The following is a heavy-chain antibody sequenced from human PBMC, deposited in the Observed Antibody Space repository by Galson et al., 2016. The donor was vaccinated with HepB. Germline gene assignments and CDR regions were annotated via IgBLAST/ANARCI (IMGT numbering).Heavy chain of an antibody. CDR1: GFSFSNSG. CDR3: ASLLVTATPDY. J-gene: IGHJ4*02. CDR2: ISFDGGKI. V-gene: IGHV3-30*03. Sequence: SLRLSCAASGFSFSNSGMSWVRQAPGRGLEGVALISFDGGKITYAESVKGRFTISRDNSKNALYLQMNSLGAEDTAVYYCASLLVTATPDYWGQGTLVTVSS. D-gene: IGHD2-15*01.